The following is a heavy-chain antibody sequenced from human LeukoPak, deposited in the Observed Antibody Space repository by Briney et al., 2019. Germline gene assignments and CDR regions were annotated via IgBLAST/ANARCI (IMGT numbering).Heavy chain of an antibody. Sequence: ASVKVSCKASGYTFTSYAMNWVRQAPGQGLEWMGVINPSDGTRNYAQKFQGRVTMTRDMSTSTVYMDLSSLRSEDTAVYYCAREQGSTGYFEYWGQGTLVTVSS. V-gene: IGHV1-46*01. D-gene: IGHD2-2*01. CDR3: AREQGSTGYFEY. CDR1: GYTFTSYA. J-gene: IGHJ4*02. CDR2: INPSDGTR.